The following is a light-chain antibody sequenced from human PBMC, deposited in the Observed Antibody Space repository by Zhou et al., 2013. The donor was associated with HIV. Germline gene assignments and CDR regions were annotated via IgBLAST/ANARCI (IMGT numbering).Light chain of an antibody. CDR1: QGISSY. V-gene: IGKV1-9*01. CDR2: GAS. J-gene: IGKJ3*01. Sequence: DIQLTQSPSFLSASIGDRVTITCRASQGISSYLAWYQQKPGKAPKLLIYGASTLQGGVPSRFRGTGSGTEFTLTVSNLQPEDFATYYCQQLYDFPATFGPGTQSGCQ. CDR3: QQLYDFPAT.